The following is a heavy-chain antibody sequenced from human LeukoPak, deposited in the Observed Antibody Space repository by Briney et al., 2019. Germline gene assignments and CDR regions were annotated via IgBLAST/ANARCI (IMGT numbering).Heavy chain of an antibody. CDR3: ARVAAGAEAHTLHYHYMDV. J-gene: IGHJ6*03. V-gene: IGHV3-21*01. CDR1: GFTFGIYS. D-gene: IGHD6-13*01. CDR2: ISSTSMYI. Sequence: GGSLILSCAASGFTFGIYSMTWVRQAPGKGLEWVSSISSTSMYIYYADSMRGRFTISRDNAENSLFLQIDSLGVEDTAVYSCARVAAGAEAHTLHYHYMDVWGKGTTVTVSS.